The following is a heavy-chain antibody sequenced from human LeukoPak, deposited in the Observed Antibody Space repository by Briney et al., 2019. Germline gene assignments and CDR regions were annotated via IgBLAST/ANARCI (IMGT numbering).Heavy chain of an antibody. CDR1: GFTFSSYE. CDR3: ARDPGDILVAGTFDY. CDR2: ISSSGSTI. V-gene: IGHV3-48*03. Sequence: GGSLRLSCAASGFTFSSYEMNWVRQAPGKGLEWVSYISSSGSTIYYADSVKGRFTISRDNAKNSLYLQMNSLRAEDTAFYYCARDPGDILVAGTFDYWGQGTLVTVSS. D-gene: IGHD6-19*01. J-gene: IGHJ4*02.